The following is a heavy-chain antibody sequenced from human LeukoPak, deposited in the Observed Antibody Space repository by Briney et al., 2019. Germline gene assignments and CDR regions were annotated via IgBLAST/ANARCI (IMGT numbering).Heavy chain of an antibody. D-gene: IGHD2-2*01. V-gene: IGHV4-34*01. J-gene: IGHJ6*02. Sequence: PSEPLSPPCAVYGGPFRGYYWSWIRRPPGKGLGWIGEINHGGSTNYNPSLESRVTISADASKTQFSLKLSSVTAADAAVYYCARGGRGVVVPAGYYYCYGMDAWGQGTPVTVSS. CDR2: INHGGST. CDR1: GGPFRGYY. CDR3: ARGGRGVVVPAGYYYCYGMDA.